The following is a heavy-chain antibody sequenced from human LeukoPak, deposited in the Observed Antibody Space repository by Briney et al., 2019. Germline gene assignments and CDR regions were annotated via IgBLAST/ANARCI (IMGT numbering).Heavy chain of an antibody. Sequence: SVKVSCKASGGTFSSYAISWVRQAPGQGLEWMGGIIPMFGTANYAQKFQGRVTITADESTSTAYMELSSLRSEDTAVYYCARVISGYAYESVDVGYFDFWGQGTLVTVSS. V-gene: IGHV1-69*01. CDR3: ARVISGYAYESVDVGYFDF. CDR2: IIPMFGTA. D-gene: IGHD5-12*01. J-gene: IGHJ4*02. CDR1: GGTFSSYA.